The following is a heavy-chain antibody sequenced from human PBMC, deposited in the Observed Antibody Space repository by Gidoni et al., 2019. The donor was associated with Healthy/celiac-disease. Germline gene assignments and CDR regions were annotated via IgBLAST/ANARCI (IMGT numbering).Heavy chain of an antibody. D-gene: IGHD5-18*01. CDR1: GSTFTGYD. V-gene: IGHV1-2*06. J-gene: IGHJ4*02. CDR3: ARSMDTAMVEYDY. Sequence: QVQLVKSRAEVKKPGASVKGSCTASGSTFTGYDMHWVRQAPGQGLEWLGRINPISGGTNYAQKFQGRVTMTRDTSISTAYMELSRLRSDDTAVYYCARSMDTAMVEYDYWGQGTLVTVSS. CDR2: INPISGGT.